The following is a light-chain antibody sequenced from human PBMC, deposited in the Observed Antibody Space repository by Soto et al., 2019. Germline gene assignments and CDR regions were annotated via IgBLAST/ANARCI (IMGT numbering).Light chain of an antibody. V-gene: IGKV3-11*01. J-gene: IGKJ1*01. CDR1: QSVSSY. Sequence: EIVLTQSPVTLSLSPGERATLSCRASQSVSSYLAWYQQKPGQAPRLIIYDVPNRATGIPARFSGSGSGTDFTLTISSLEPEDFAVYYCQQRSNWPRTFGQWPKV. CDR2: DVP. CDR3: QQRSNWPRT.